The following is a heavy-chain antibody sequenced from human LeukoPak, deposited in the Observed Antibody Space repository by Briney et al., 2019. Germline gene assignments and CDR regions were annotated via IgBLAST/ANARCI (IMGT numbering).Heavy chain of an antibody. Sequence: ASAKVSCKASGGTFSSYAISWVRQAPGQGLEWMGRIIPILGIANYAQKFQGRVTITADKSTSTAYMELSSLRSEDTAVYYCAREDSDSSGYYYHYWGQGTLVTVSS. CDR3: AREDSDSSGYYYHY. D-gene: IGHD3-22*01. CDR1: GGTFSSYA. J-gene: IGHJ4*02. V-gene: IGHV1-69*04. CDR2: IIPILGIA.